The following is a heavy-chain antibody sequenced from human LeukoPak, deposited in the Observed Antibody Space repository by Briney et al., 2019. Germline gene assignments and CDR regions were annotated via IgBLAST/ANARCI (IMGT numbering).Heavy chain of an antibody. V-gene: IGHV1-46*01. CDR1: VYTFSSYY. CDR3: ARWSGTTGLDY. CDR2: INPRGGST. J-gene: IGHJ4*02. D-gene: IGHD1-1*01. Sequence: ASVKVSYKPSVYTFSSYYIPWVRQAPRQERKWMGIINPRGGSTTYAQKFRDRVTMTRDTSTTTAYMELSSLKSEDTAVYYCARWSGTTGLDYWGQGTLVTVSS.